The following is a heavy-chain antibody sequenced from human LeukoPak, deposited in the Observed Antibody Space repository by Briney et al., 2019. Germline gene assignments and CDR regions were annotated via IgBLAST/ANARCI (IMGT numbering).Heavy chain of an antibody. CDR2: MNPNSGNT. J-gene: IGHJ4*02. Sequence: ASVKVSCKASGYTFTSYDIIWVRQATGQGLEWMGWMNPNSGNTGYAQKFQGRVTMTRNTSISTAYMELSSLRSEDTAVYYCARVVPSGYDSYDYWGQGTLVTVSS. V-gene: IGHV1-8*01. CDR3: ARVVPSGYDSYDY. D-gene: IGHD5-12*01. CDR1: GYTFTSYD.